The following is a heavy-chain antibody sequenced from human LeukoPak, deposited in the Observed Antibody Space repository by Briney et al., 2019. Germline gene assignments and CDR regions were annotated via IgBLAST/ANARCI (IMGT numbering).Heavy chain of an antibody. V-gene: IGHV3-20*04. CDR1: GFTFDDYG. D-gene: IGHD2-8*01. CDR3: ARDRDGYWYFDL. J-gene: IGHJ2*01. Sequence: GSLRLSCAASGFTFDDYGMSWVRQAPGKGLEWVSGINWNGGSTGYADSVKGRFTISRDNAKNSLYLQMNSLRAEDTALYYCARDRDGYWYFDLWGRGTLVTVSS. CDR2: INWNGGST.